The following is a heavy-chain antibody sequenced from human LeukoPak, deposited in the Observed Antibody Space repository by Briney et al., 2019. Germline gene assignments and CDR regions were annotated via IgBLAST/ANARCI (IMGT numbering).Heavy chain of an antibody. V-gene: IGHV3-30*02. CDR3: AKDQGSYFDY. CDR2: IRYDGSNK. Sequence: GGSLRLSCAASGFTFSSYGMHWVRQAPGKGLEWVAFIRYDGSNKYYADSVKGRFTISRDNSKNTLYLQMSSLRAEDTAVFYCAKDQGSYFDYWGQGTLVTVSS. J-gene: IGHJ4*02. D-gene: IGHD3-10*01. CDR1: GFTFSSYG.